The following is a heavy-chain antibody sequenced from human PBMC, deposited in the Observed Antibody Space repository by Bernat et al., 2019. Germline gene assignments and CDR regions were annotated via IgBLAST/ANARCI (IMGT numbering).Heavy chain of an antibody. D-gene: IGHD3-3*01. CDR2: TRSKAKSYTT. CDR3: VRGFNSFDI. J-gene: IGHJ3*02. V-gene: IGHV3-72*01. CDR1: GFTLSDHY. Sequence: EVQLVESGGGLVQPGGSPRLSCAASGFTLSDHYMDWVRQVPGKGLEWVARTRSKAKSYTTEYAASVKGRFTISREDSKNSLYLQMNSLKTDDTAVYYCVRGFNSFDIWGQGTMVTVSS.